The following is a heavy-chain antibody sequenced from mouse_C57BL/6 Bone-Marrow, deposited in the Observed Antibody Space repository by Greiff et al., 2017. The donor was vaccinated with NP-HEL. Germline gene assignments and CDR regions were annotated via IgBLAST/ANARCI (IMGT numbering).Heavy chain of an antibody. CDR3: ARAGEREGY. CDR2: IDPSDSYT. CDR1: GYTFTSYW. Sequence: VQLQQPGAELVMPGASVKLSCTASGYTFTSYWMHWVKQRPGQGLEWIGEIDPSDSYTNYNQKFTGKSTLTVDKSSSPAYMQLSSLTSEDSAVYYCARAGEREGYWGQGTTLTVSS. J-gene: IGHJ2*01. V-gene: IGHV1-69*01.